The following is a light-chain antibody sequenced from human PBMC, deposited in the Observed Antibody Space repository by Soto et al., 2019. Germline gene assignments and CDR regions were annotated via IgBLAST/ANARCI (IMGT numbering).Light chain of an antibody. CDR2: GAS. V-gene: IGKV3-15*01. CDR1: QSVSSN. CDR3: QLERT. Sequence: EIVMTQSPATLSVSPGERATLSCRASQSVSSNLAWYQQKPGQAPRLLIYGASTRATGIPARFSGSGSGTEFTLTISSLQSEDFAVYYCQLERTFGQGTKVDNK. J-gene: IGKJ1*01.